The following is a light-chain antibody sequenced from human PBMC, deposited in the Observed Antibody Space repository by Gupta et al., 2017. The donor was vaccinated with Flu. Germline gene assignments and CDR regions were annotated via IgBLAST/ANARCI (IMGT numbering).Light chain of an antibody. Sequence: GQSITISCTVTSGDDGSYNLVSWYQLHPGKAPKLMLYEVTKRPSGVSNRFFGSKSGNTASLTVSGLQAEDEGDYFCCSYVGSWVFGGGTKLTVL. CDR1: SGDDGSYNL. CDR3: CSYVGSWV. J-gene: IGLJ3*02. CDR2: EVT. V-gene: IGLV2-23*02.